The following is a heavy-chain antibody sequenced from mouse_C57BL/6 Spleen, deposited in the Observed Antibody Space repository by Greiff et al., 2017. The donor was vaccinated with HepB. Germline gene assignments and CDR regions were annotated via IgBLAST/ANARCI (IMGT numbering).Heavy chain of an antibody. CDR2: IDPSDSET. D-gene: IGHD1-1*01. J-gene: IGHJ1*03. Sequence: QVQLQQPGAELVRPGSSVKLSSKASGYTFTSYWMHWVKQRPIQGLEWIGNIDPSDSETHYNQKFKDKATLTVDKSSSTAYMQLSSLTSEDSAVYYCARWVTVVARGYFDVWGTGTTVTVSS. V-gene: IGHV1-52*01. CDR1: GYTFTSYW. CDR3: ARWVTVVARGYFDV.